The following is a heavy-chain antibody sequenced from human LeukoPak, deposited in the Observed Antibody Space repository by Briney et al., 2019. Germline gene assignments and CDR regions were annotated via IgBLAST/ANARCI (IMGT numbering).Heavy chain of an antibody. Sequence: ASVKVSCKASGYTFTSYYMHWVRQAPGQGLEWMGLINPSGGSTSYAQKFQGRVTMTRDTSTSTVYMELSSLRSEDTAVYYCARDRSIAAAGTVIPRFYFDYWGQGTLVTVSS. CDR3: ARDRSIAAAGTVIPRFYFDY. CDR2: INPSGGST. D-gene: IGHD6-13*01. J-gene: IGHJ4*02. V-gene: IGHV1-46*01. CDR1: GYTFTSYY.